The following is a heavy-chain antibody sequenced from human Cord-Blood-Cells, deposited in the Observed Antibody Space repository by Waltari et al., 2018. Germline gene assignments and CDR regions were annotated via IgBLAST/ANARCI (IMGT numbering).Heavy chain of an antibody. D-gene: IGHD3-3*01. Sequence: EVQLVESGGGLVKPGGSLRLSCAASGFTFSSYSMNWVHQAPGKGLEWVSSISSSSSYIYYADSVKGRFTISRDNAKNSLYLQMNSLRAEDTAVYYCASGVEYYDFWSGYYNWFDPWGQGTLVTVSS. V-gene: IGHV3-21*01. CDR3: ASGVEYYDFWSGYYNWFDP. CDR2: ISSSSSYI. CDR1: GFTFSSYS. J-gene: IGHJ5*02.